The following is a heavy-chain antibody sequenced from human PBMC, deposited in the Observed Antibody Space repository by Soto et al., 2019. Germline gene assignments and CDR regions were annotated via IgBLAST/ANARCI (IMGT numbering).Heavy chain of an antibody. V-gene: IGHV1-2*04. Sequence: ASVKVSCKAPGYTFTGYYMHWVRQAPGQGLEWMGWINPNSGGTNYAQKFQGWVTMTRDTSISTAYMELSRLRSDDTAVYYCARDPRGAATNYYYYGMDVWGQGTTVTVSS. CDR3: ARDPRGAATNYYYYGMDV. D-gene: IGHD6-25*01. CDR1: GYTFTGYY. CDR2: INPNSGGT. J-gene: IGHJ6*02.